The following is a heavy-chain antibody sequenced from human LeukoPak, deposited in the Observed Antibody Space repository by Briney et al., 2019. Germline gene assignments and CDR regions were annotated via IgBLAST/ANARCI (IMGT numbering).Heavy chain of an antibody. Sequence: SETPSLTCAVYGGSFSGYYWSWIRQPPGKGLEWIGEINHSGSTNYNPSLKSRVTISVDTSKNQFSLKLSSVTAADTAVYYCARSPDYGDYFDYWGQGTLVTVSS. J-gene: IGHJ4*02. CDR3: ARSPDYGDYFDY. D-gene: IGHD4-17*01. CDR2: INHSGST. CDR1: GGSFSGYY. V-gene: IGHV4-34*01.